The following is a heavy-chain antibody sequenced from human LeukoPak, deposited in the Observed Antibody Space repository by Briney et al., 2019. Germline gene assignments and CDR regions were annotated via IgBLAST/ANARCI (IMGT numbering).Heavy chain of an antibody. V-gene: IGHV1-8*01. CDR1: GYTFTSYD. Sequence: GASVKVSCKASGYTFTSYDINWVRQATGQGLEWMGWMNPNSGNTGYAQKFQGRVTMTRNTSISTAYMELSSLRSEDTAVYYCAREYYYDSSGYYLFDYWGQGTLVTVSS. D-gene: IGHD3-22*01. CDR3: AREYYYDSSGYYLFDY. CDR2: MNPNSGNT. J-gene: IGHJ4*02.